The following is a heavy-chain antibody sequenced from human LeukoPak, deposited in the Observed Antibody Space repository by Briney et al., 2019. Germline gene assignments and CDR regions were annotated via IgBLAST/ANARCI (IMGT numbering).Heavy chain of an antibody. J-gene: IGHJ4*02. Sequence: GGSLRLSCAASGFTFSSYAMSWVRQAPGKGLEWVSATSGSGGSTYYADSVKGRFTISRDNSKNTLYLQMNSLRAEDTAVYYCAKDGGWLQLGFYWGQGTLVTVSS. CDR1: GFTFSSYA. D-gene: IGHD5-24*01. V-gene: IGHV3-23*01. CDR3: AKDGGWLQLGFY. CDR2: TSGSGGST.